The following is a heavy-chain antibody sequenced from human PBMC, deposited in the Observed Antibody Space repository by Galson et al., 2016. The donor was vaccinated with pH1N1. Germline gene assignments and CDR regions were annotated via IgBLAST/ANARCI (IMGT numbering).Heavy chain of an antibody. Sequence: SLRLSCATSGFTFSSYGMSWVRQAPGKGPEWVSAVSGSGISTYFADSVKGRFTISRDNSKSTLFLHMNSLRAEDTAIYYCVSPKTAHIPLAGLFHHWGQGALVTVSS. CDR1: GFTFSSYG. D-gene: IGHD6-19*01. V-gene: IGHV3-23*01. J-gene: IGHJ4*02. CDR3: VSPKTAHIPLAGLFHH. CDR2: VSGSGIST.